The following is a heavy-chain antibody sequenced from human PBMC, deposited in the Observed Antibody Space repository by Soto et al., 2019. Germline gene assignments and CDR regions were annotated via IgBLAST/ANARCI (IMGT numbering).Heavy chain of an antibody. CDR1: GGSITTGGYY. J-gene: IGHJ4*02. CDR3: ARTKCSGGSCYSWSLDY. V-gene: IGHV4-31*03. CDR2: RYYSEST. D-gene: IGHD2-15*01. Sequence: PSETQSLTCTVSGGSITTGGYYWSWIRQLPGKGLEWIGHRYYSESTYYNPSLKSRVSISLDTSKNQFSLKLSFVTAADTAMYCCARTKCSGGSCYSWSLDYWGQGTPVTVSS.